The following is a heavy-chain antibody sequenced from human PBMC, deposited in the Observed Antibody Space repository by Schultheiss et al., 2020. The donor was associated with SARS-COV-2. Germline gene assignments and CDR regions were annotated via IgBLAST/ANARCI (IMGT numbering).Heavy chain of an antibody. J-gene: IGHJ4*02. Sequence: GSLRLSCAVYGGSFSGYYWSWIRQPAGKGLEWIGRIYTSGSTNYNPSLKSRVTMSVDTSKNQFSLRLNSVTAADTAVYYCARTDAGLKAWGQGTLVTVSS. D-gene: IGHD5-24*01. V-gene: IGHV4-59*10. CDR2: IYTSGST. CDR1: GGSFSGYY. CDR3: ARTDAGLKA.